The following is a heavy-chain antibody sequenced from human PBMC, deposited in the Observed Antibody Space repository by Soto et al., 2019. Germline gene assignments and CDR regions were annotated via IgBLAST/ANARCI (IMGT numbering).Heavy chain of an antibody. V-gene: IGHV3-23*01. CDR3: APTRYDYGDDAVGY. Sequence: EVQLLESGGGLVQRGGSLRLSCVASGFIFDKYAMTWVRQAPGKGLEWVPSISGSSSTTYYADSVKGRFTISRDGSKNTLYLHMSALRAEATAVYYCAPTRYDYGDDAVGYWGQGTLVTVSS. D-gene: IGHD4-17*01. J-gene: IGHJ4*01. CDR2: ISGSSSTT. CDR1: GFIFDKYA.